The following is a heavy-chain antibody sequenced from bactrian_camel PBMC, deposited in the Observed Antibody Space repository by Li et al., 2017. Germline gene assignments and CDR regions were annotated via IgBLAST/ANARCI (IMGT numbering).Heavy chain of an antibody. CDR2: ISSDGRNT. CDR1: GYAVRSDC. J-gene: IGHJ4*01. D-gene: IGHD2*01. CDR3: AAALQPSDECLLIESRYQN. Sequence: VQLVESGGGTVQAGGSLRLSCVASGYAVRSDCMGWFRQAPGKGLEYVASISSDGRNTDYAYTVKGRFIISRDNAKNTVYLQVDSLKREDTALYYCAAALQPSDECLLIESRYQNWGQGTQVTVS. V-gene: IGHV3-2*01.